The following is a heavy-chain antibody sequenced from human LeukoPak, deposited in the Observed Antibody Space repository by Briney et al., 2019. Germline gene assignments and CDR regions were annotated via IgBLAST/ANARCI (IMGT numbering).Heavy chain of an antibody. Sequence: PGGSLRLSCAVSGFSVSNDYINWVRQAPGKGLEWVSAISGSGGSTYYADSVKGRFTISRDNSKNTLYLQMNSLRAEDTAVYYCAKDLTAADVDCWGQGTLVTVSS. V-gene: IGHV3-23*01. CDR2: ISGSGGST. D-gene: IGHD6-13*01. CDR3: AKDLTAADVDC. J-gene: IGHJ4*02. CDR1: GFSVSNDY.